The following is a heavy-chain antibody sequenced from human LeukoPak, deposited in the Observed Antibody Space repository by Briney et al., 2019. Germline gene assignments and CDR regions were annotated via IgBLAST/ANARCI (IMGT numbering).Heavy chain of an antibody. V-gene: IGHV4-59*08. CDR3: ARHSGSYSDNYDY. J-gene: IGHJ4*02. Sequence: KPAETLSLTCTVSGGSISSYCWSWIRQPPGKGLEWIGYIYYSGSTNHNPSLKSRVTISVDTSKNQFSLKLNSVTATDTAVYYCARHSGSYSDNYDYWGQGPLVTVSS. CDR1: GGSISSYC. D-gene: IGHD1-26*01. CDR2: IYYSGST.